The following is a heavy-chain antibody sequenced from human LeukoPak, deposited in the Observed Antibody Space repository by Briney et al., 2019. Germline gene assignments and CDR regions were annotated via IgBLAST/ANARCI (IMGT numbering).Heavy chain of an antibody. CDR2: ISGSGGST. CDR1: GFTFSSYS. Sequence: GGSLRLSCAASGFTFSSYSMSWVRQAPGKGLEWVSAISGSGGSTYYADSVKGRFTISRDNSKNTLYLQMNSLRAEDTAVYYCANYLYSGYAFRFDYWGQGTLVTVSS. V-gene: IGHV3-23*01. J-gene: IGHJ4*02. D-gene: IGHD5-12*01. CDR3: ANYLYSGYAFRFDY.